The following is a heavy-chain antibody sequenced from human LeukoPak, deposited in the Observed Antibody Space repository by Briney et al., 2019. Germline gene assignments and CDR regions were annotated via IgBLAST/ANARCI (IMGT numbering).Heavy chain of an antibody. V-gene: IGHV3-30-3*01. CDR3: ARESPACGEDCYFDY. J-gene: IGHJ4*02. D-gene: IGHD2-21*02. Sequence: GRSLRLPCAASGFNFGSYAMHWVRQAPGRGLEWVAGISYDGANKYYADSVKGRFTISRDNSKNTLYLQMNSLRTDDTAVYYCARESPACGEDCYFDYWGQGTLVTVSS. CDR1: GFNFGSYA. CDR2: ISYDGANK.